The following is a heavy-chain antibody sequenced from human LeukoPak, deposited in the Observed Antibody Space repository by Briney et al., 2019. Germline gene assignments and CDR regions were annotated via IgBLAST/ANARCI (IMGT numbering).Heavy chain of an antibody. CDR1: GFTFSSYG. D-gene: IGHD3-3*01. J-gene: IGHJ5*02. CDR3: ARGVAPGLENWFDP. CDR2: ISYDGSNK. Sequence: GGSLRLSRAASGFTFSSYGMHWVRQAPGKGLEWVAVISYDGSNKYYADSVKGRFTISRDNSKNTLCLQMNSLRAEDTAVYYCARGVAPGLENWFDPWGQGTLVTVSS. V-gene: IGHV3-30*03.